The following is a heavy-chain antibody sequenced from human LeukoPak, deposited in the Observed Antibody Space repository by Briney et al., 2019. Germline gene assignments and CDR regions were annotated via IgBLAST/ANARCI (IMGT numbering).Heavy chain of an antibody. CDR3: ARFSNGYDSSLKIKGVSAFDI. CDR2: IIPIFGTA. D-gene: IGHD3-22*01. J-gene: IGHJ3*02. V-gene: IGHV1-69*05. CDR1: GGTFSSYA. Sequence: EASVKVSCKASGGTFSSYAISWVRQAPGQGLEWMGRIIPIFGTANYAQKFQGRVTITTDESTSTAYMELSSLRSEDTAVYYCARFSNGYDSSLKIKGVSAFDIWGQGTMVTVSS.